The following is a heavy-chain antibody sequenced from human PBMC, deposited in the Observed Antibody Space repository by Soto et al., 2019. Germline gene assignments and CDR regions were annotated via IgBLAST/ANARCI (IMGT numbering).Heavy chain of an antibody. Sequence: EVQLLDSGGGLVQPGGSLRLSCAASGFTFSTYAMTWVRQARGKGLEWVSTLTPSGGNTYYADSVQGRFTISRDNSMNTLYLQMNSLRAEDTAVYYCAGRYCPNGVCYTNYYYYIDVWGEGTTVTVSS. J-gene: IGHJ6*03. D-gene: IGHD2-8*01. CDR3: AGRYCPNGVCYTNYYYYIDV. CDR2: LTPSGGNT. CDR1: GFTFSTYA. V-gene: IGHV3-23*01.